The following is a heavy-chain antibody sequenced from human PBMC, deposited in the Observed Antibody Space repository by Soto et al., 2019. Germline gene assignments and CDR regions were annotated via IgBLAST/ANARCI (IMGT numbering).Heavy chain of an antibody. CDR3: ARDLADIVVVVAATGPDY. CDR1: GFTFSSYA. J-gene: IGHJ4*02. CDR2: ISYDGSNK. D-gene: IGHD2-15*01. V-gene: IGHV3-30-3*01. Sequence: LSLTCAASGFTFSSYAMHWVRQAPGKGLEWVAVISYDGSNKYYADSVKGRFTISRDNSKNTVYLQMNSLRAEDTAVYYCARDLADIVVVVAATGPDYWGQGTLVTVSS.